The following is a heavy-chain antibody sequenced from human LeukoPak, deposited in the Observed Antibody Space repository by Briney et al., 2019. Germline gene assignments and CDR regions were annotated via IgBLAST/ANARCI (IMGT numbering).Heavy chain of an antibody. J-gene: IGHJ4*02. CDR3: AGNREASSGSPFDY. V-gene: IGHV4-34*08. CDR2: INHSGST. D-gene: IGHD3-22*01. Sequence: PGGSLRLSCADPGFTFSNSVMSWIRQTPGEGLEWIGEINHSGSTNYNPSLKSRVTISVDTSKNQFSLKLSSVTAADTAVYYCAGNREASSGSPFDYWGQGTPVTVSS. CDR1: GFTFSNSV.